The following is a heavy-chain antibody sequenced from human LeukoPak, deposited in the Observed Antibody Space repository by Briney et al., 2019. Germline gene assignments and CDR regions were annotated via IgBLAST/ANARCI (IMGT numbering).Heavy chain of an antibody. CDR2: INHSGST. Sequence: SETLSLTCAVYGGSFSGYYWSWIRQPPGKGLEWIGEINHSGSTNYNPSLKSRVTISVDTSKNQFSLKLSSVTAADTAVYYCARRHGIAVAGTDWYFDLWGRGTLVTVSS. D-gene: IGHD6-19*01. J-gene: IGHJ2*01. CDR3: ARRHGIAVAGTDWYFDL. V-gene: IGHV4-34*01. CDR1: GGSFSGYY.